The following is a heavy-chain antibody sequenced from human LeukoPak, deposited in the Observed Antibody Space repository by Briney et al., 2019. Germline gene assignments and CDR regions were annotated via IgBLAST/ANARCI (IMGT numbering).Heavy chain of an antibody. V-gene: IGHV3-30*18. CDR2: ISYDESNK. D-gene: IGHD3-10*01. CDR3: AKDRNYGSGSPYPY. CDR1: GFTFSSYG. J-gene: IGHJ4*02. Sequence: GRSLRLSCAASGFTFSSYGMQWVRQAPGEGLEWVAVISYDESNKWYADSVKGRFTTSRDNSQNTLSLQMNSLRAEDTAVYYCAKDRNYGSGSPYPYWGQGTLVTVSS.